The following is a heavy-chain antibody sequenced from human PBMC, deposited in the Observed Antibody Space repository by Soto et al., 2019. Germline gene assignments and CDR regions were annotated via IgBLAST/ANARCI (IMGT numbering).Heavy chain of an antibody. V-gene: IGHV1-3*01. CDR3: AGGRPNDAFDI. J-gene: IGHJ3*02. Sequence: ASVKVSCQASGSTFTSYAMHWVRQAPGQRLEWMGWINAGNGNTKYSQKFQGRVTMTEDTSTDTAYMELSSLRSEDTAVYYCAGGRPNDAFDIWGQGTMVTVSS. D-gene: IGHD3-16*01. CDR1: GSTFTSYA. CDR2: INAGNGNT.